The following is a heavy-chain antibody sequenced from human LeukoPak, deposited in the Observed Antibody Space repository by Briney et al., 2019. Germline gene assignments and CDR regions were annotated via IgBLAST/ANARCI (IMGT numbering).Heavy chain of an antibody. J-gene: IGHJ5*02. CDR1: GGSISSGGYY. D-gene: IGHD2-2*01. V-gene: IGHV4-31*03. CDR3: ARVIVVPAAMFPWFDP. Sequence: SETLSLTCTVSGGSISSGGYYWSWIRQHPGKGLEWIGYIYYSGGTYYNPSLKSRVTISVDTSKNQFSLKLSSVTAADTAVYYCARVIVVPAAMFPWFDPWGQGTLVTVSS. CDR2: IYYSGGT.